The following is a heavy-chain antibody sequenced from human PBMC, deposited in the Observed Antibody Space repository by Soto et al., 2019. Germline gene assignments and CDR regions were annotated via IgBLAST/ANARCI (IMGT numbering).Heavy chain of an antibody. J-gene: IGHJ6*03. CDR1: GGSFSGYY. D-gene: IGHD6-6*01. CDR2: INHSGST. Sequence: SETLSLTCAVYGGSFSGYYWSWIRQPPGKGLEWIGEINHSGSTNYNPSLKSRVTISVDTSKNQFSLKLSSVTAADTAVYYCARGYLETGPHAIAARPAYYYYMDVWGKGTTVTVSS. CDR3: ARGYLETGPHAIAARPAYYYYMDV. V-gene: IGHV4-34*01.